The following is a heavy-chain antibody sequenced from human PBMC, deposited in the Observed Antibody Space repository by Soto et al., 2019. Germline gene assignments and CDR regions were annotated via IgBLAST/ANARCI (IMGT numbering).Heavy chain of an antibody. D-gene: IGHD5-18*01. CDR2: IYYSGST. CDR1: GGSVSSGSYY. Sequence: SETLSLTCTVSGGSVSSGSYYWSWIRQPPGKGLEWIGYIYYSGSTNYNPSLKSRVTISVDTSKNQFSLKLSSVTAADTAVYYCACIFSGGYSYGFNYYGMDVWGQGTTVTV. J-gene: IGHJ6*02. V-gene: IGHV4-61*01. CDR3: ACIFSGGYSYGFNYYGMDV.